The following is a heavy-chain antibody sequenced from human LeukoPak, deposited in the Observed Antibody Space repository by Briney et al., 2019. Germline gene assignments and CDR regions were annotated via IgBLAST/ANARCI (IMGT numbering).Heavy chain of an antibody. D-gene: IGHD7-27*01. CDR1: GFSFSSYT. CDR2: ITTGGPNT. J-gene: IGHJ4*02. Sequence: GGSLRLSCTASGFSFSSYTMSWVRQAPGQWLRWVSTITTGGPNTYYADSVKGRFTVSRDDSKNTLYLQMNSLRAEDTAVYYCAKDGGLWVSAHWGDSWGRGSLVTVSS. CDR3: AKDGGLWVSAHWGDS. V-gene: IGHV3-23*01.